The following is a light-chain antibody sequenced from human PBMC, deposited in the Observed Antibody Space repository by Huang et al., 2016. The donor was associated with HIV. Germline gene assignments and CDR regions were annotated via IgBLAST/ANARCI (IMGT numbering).Light chain of an antibody. CDR2: KAS. Sequence: IQLTQSPSTLSASVGDRVTITCRASQSVNSWLAWYQQKPGKAPNLLIYKASSLESGGPSRFSGSGSGTEFTLTISSLQPDDFATYYCQQYNTYAWTFGQGTKVEI. J-gene: IGKJ1*01. CDR3: QQYNTYAWT. CDR1: QSVNSW. V-gene: IGKV1-5*03.